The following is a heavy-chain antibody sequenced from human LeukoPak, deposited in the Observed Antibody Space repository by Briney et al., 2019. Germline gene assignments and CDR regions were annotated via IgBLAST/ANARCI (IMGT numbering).Heavy chain of an antibody. Sequence: AGGSLRLSCAASGFTFTSYGMHWARQTPGKGLEWVAFVRYDGSNKYYADSVRGRFSISRDNSKNTLFLQMNSLRIEDTAVYYCARDAPLGISYWGQGTLVTVSS. D-gene: IGHD7-27*01. CDR1: GFTFTSYG. CDR3: ARDAPLGISY. CDR2: VRYDGSNK. V-gene: IGHV3-30*02. J-gene: IGHJ4*02.